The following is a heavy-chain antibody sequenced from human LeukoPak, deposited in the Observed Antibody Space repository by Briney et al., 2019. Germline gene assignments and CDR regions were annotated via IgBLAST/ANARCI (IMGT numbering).Heavy chain of an antibody. CDR3: ARTDREMGNSGYDQYYFDY. CDR2: IIPIFGTA. V-gene: IGHV1-69*13. J-gene: IGHJ4*02. CDR1: GGTSSSYA. Sequence: SVKVSCKAAGGTSSSYAISWVRQPPGQGREWMGGIIPIFGTANYGQKFQGRVTITADESTSTDYMELSSLRSEDTAVYYCARTDREMGNSGYDQYYFDYWGQGPLVTVSS. D-gene: IGHD5-12*01.